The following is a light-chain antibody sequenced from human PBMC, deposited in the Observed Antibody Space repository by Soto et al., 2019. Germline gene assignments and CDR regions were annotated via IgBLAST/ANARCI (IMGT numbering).Light chain of an antibody. Sequence: EIVLTQSPSTLSLSPGERATLSCRASQSVSRNYLAWYQQRPGQAPRLLIYDAFNRATGIPDRFSGRGSGTDFTLTISRLEPEDVAVYYCQQYGDSPRTFGQGTKVEIK. CDR1: QSVSRNY. J-gene: IGKJ1*01. CDR2: DAF. CDR3: QQYGDSPRT. V-gene: IGKV3-20*01.